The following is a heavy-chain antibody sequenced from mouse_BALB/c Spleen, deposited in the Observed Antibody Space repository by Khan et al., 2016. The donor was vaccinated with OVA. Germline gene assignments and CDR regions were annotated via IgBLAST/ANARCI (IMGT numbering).Heavy chain of an antibody. CDR1: GFTFSDYY. V-gene: IGHV5-12*02. J-gene: IGHJ4*01. D-gene: IGHD2-10*02. CDR2: ISNGGGST. Sequence: EVELVESGGGLVQPGGSLKLSCATSGFTFSDYYMYWVRQTPEKRLEWVAYISNGGGSTYYPDTVKGRSTISRDTAKNTLYLQMSRLKSEDTAMYYGARPGYGKGDAVDYWGQGTSVTVSS. CDR3: ARPGYGKGDAVDY.